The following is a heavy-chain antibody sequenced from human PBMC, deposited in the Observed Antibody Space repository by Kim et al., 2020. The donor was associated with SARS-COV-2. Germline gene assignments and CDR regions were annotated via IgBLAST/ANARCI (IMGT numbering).Heavy chain of an antibody. J-gene: IGHJ4*02. CDR2: ISAYNGNT. CDR1: GYTFTNYG. V-gene: IGHV1-18*01. CDR3: ARAPPSPYGGNHDY. Sequence: ASGKVSCKASGYTFTNYGVSWVRQAPGQGLEWMGWISAYNGNTNYAQKLQGRVTMTTDTSTSTAYMELRSLRSDDTAVYYCARAPPSPYGGNHDYWGQGTLVTVSS. D-gene: IGHD4-17*01.